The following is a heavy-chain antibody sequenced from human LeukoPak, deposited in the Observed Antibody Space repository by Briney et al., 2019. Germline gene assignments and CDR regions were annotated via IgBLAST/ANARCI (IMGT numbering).Heavy chain of an antibody. Sequence: GGSLRLSCAASGFTFSSYWMTWVRQAPGKGLEWVANINQDGGERYYVDSVKGRFTISRDNAKNSLYLQMSSLRAEDAAVYYCATDYHGYFDYWGQGTLVTVSS. J-gene: IGHJ4*02. D-gene: IGHD1-14*01. CDR3: ATDYHGYFDY. CDR1: GFTFSSYW. V-gene: IGHV3-7*01. CDR2: INQDGGER.